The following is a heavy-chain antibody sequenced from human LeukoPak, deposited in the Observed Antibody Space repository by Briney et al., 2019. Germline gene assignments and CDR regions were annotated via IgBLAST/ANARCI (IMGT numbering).Heavy chain of an antibody. CDR3: ARGGSRGYVD. CDR2: INHSGST. CDR1: GFTFSSYG. Sequence: GSLRLSCAASGFTFSSYGTSWVRQAPGKGLEWIGEINHSGSTNYNPSLKSRVTLSVDKSNNQFSLKLSSVTAADTAIYYCARGGSRGYVDWGQGTLVTVSS. J-gene: IGHJ4*02. D-gene: IGHD5-12*01. V-gene: IGHV4-34*01.